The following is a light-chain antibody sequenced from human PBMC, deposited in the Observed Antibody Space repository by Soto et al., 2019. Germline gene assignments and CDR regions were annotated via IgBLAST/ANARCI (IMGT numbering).Light chain of an antibody. CDR3: MQGTHWPWT. Sequence: DVVMTQSPLSLPVTLGQPASISCRSSQSLIHSDGNTYLNWFQQRPGQSPRRLIYEVSDRDSGDPARFSGSGSGTDFTRKISRVEAEDVGVYDCMQGTHWPWTFGQGTEVEIK. V-gene: IGKV2-30*02. CDR2: EVS. CDR1: QSLIHSDGNTY. J-gene: IGKJ1*01.